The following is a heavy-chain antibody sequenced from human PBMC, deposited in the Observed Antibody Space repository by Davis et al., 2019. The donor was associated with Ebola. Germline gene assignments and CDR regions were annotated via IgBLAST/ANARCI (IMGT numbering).Heavy chain of an antibody. Sequence: PGGSLRLSCTVSGGSISSYYWSWIRQPPGKGLEWIGYIYYSGSTNYNPSLKSRVTISVDTSKNQFSLKLSSVTAADTAVYYCARGAYYDSSGSHFDYWGQGTLVTVSS. D-gene: IGHD3-22*01. CDR3: ARGAYYDSSGSHFDY. CDR2: IYYSGST. J-gene: IGHJ4*02. CDR1: GGSISSYY. V-gene: IGHV4-59*01.